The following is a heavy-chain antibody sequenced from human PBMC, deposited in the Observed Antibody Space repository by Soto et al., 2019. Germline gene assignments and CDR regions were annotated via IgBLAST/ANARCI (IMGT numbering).Heavy chain of an antibody. Sequence: QVQLVQSGAEVKKPGASVKVSCKASGYTFTSYDINWVRQATGQGLEWMGWMNPNSGNTGYAQKFQGRVTMTRNTSISTAYMELSSLRSEDTAVYYCARGRVVAAFLHYYYGMDVWGQGTTVTVSS. D-gene: IGHD2-15*01. CDR2: MNPNSGNT. CDR1: GYTFTSYD. CDR3: ARGRVVAAFLHYYYGMDV. V-gene: IGHV1-8*01. J-gene: IGHJ6*02.